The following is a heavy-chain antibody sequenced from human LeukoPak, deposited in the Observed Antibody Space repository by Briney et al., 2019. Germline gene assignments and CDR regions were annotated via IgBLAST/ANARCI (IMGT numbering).Heavy chain of an antibody. D-gene: IGHD3-10*01. J-gene: IGHJ4*02. CDR1: GFTFSDYY. CDR3: AKESLYGSGSYKD. CDR2: ISSSGSTI. V-gene: IGHV3-11*01. Sequence: GGSLRLSCAASGFTFSDYYMSWIRQAPGKGLEWVSYISSSGSTIYYADSVKGRFTISRDNSKNTLYLQMNSLRAEDTAVYYCAKESLYGSGSYKDWGQGTLVTVSS.